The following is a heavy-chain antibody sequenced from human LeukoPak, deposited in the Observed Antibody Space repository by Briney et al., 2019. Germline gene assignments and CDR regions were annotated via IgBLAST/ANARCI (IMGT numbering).Heavy chain of an antibody. CDR3: ARSARVEPGSGYYFDS. V-gene: IGHV4-4*07. D-gene: IGHD2-15*01. Sequence: PSETLSLTCRVSGGSINGFFWSWIRQPAGKGLEWIRRMSETGHIDYNPSLSSRVTMSVDTSRNQFSLRLRSVGAADTAIYYCARSARVEPGSGYYFDSWGRGTLVTVSS. J-gene: IGHJ4*02. CDR1: GGSINGFF. CDR2: MSETGHI.